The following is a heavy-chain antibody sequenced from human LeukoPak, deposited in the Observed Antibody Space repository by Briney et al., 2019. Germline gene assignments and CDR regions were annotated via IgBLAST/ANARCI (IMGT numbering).Heavy chain of an antibody. CDR1: GFIFSSYW. J-gene: IGHJ4*02. Sequence: GGSLRLSCAASGFIFSSYWMSWVRQAPGKGLEWVANIKQDGSEKYYVDSVKGRFTISRDNAKNSLYLQMNSLRAEDTAVYYCARDRYQLPNWGQGTLVTVSS. D-gene: IGHD2-2*01. CDR3: ARDRYQLPN. V-gene: IGHV3-7*01. CDR2: IKQDGSEK.